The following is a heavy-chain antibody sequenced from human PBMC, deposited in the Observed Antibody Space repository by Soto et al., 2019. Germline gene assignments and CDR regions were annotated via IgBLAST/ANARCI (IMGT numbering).Heavy chain of an antibody. CDR2: IDPSDSYT. Sequence: PXESLTISCKGSGYSFTSYWISLVRQMRGKGLEWMGRIDPSDSYTNYSPSFQGHVTISADKSISTAYLQWSSLKASDTAMYYCARLGKSRNIAAQKRHGMDVWGQGTTVTVSS. V-gene: IGHV5-10-1*01. D-gene: IGHD6-6*01. J-gene: IGHJ6*02. CDR1: GYSFTSYW. CDR3: ARLGKSRNIAAQKRHGMDV.